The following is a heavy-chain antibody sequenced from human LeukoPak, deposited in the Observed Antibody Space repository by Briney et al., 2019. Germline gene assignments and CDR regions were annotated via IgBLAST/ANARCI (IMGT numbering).Heavy chain of an antibody. V-gene: IGHV3-21*01. J-gene: IGHJ6*03. CDR1: GFTFSSYS. Sequence: GGSLRLSCAASGFTFSSYSMNWVRQAPGKGLEWVSSISSSSSYIYYADSVKGRFTISRDNAENSLFLQMNSLRAEDTALYYCARVVTAWSMDVWGKGTTVTVSS. CDR2: ISSSSSYI. D-gene: IGHD2-21*02. CDR3: ARVVTAWSMDV.